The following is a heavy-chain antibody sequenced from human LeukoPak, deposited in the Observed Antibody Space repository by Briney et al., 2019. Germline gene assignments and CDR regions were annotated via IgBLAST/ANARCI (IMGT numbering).Heavy chain of an antibody. CDR3: ARDVDLYYFDSSGRNGFAY. CDR2: INGDGRNT. V-gene: IGHV3-64D*06. J-gene: IGHJ4*02. CDR1: GFTFTTYT. D-gene: IGHD3-22*01. Sequence: GGSLRLSCSASGFTFTTYTMYWVRQAPGKGLEYVSVINGDGRNTYYADSVKGRFTISRDNSKNTLYLQMSSLRAEDTAVYYCARDVDLYYFDSSGRNGFAYWGQGTLVTVSS.